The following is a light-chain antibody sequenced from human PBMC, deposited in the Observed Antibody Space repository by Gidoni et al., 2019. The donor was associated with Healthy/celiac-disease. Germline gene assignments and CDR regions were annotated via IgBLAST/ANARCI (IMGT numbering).Light chain of an antibody. CDR3: QQQNNWPALT. J-gene: IGKJ4*01. V-gene: IGKV3-15*01. CDR1: QSVSRK. CDR2: GAS. Sequence: IVMTQSPATLSVSPGERATLSCRASQSVSRKLAWYQQKPGQAPRLLLYGASTRATGIPARFSGSGSGTEFTLTISSRQSEDGAVYYCQQQNNWPALTFXGXTKVEIK.